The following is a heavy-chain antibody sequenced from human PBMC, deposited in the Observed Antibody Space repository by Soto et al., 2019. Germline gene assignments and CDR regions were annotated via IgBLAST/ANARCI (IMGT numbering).Heavy chain of an antibody. J-gene: IGHJ6*02. D-gene: IGHD4-17*01. CDR2: IIPIFGTA. V-gene: IGHV1-69*06. Sequence: QVQLVQSGAEVKKPGSSVKVSCKASGGTFSSYAISWVRQAPGQVLEWMGGIIPIFGTANYAQKFQGRVTITADKSTSTAYMELSSLRSEDTAVYYCARVGLRLTTAYYYYGMDVWGQGTTVTVSS. CDR1: GGTFSSYA. CDR3: ARVGLRLTTAYYYYGMDV.